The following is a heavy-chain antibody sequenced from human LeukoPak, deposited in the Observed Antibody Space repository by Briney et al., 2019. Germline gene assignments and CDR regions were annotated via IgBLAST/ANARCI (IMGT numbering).Heavy chain of an antibody. Sequence: ASVKVSCKTSGYIFTSFGITWVRQAPGQGLEWMGWISAYNAHTSYAQKFQGRVTMTTDTSTSTGYMELRSLKPDDTAVYYCAKGTLRGWFDPWGQGTLVTVSS. CDR1: GYIFTSFG. D-gene: IGHD3-10*01. J-gene: IGHJ5*02. V-gene: IGHV1-18*01. CDR3: AKGTLRGWFDP. CDR2: ISAYNAHT.